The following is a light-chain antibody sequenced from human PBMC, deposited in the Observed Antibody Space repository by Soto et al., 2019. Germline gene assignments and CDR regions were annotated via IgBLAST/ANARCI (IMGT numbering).Light chain of an antibody. Sequence: DIQMTQSPSSLSASVGHTVTITCRASQDVRSDLGWYQHKPGKAPKRLIYAASRLQGGVPSRFSGSGSGTEFTLTISSLQSEDFAVYYCQQYRNWPRTFGQGTKVDIK. CDR3: QQYRNWPRT. V-gene: IGKV1-17*01. J-gene: IGKJ1*01. CDR1: QDVRSD. CDR2: AAS.